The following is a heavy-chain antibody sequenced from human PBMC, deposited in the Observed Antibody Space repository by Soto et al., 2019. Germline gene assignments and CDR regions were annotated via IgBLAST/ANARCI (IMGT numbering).Heavy chain of an antibody. CDR2: ISGSGGST. Sequence: GGSLRLSCAASGFTFSSYAMSWVRQAPGKGLEWVSAISGSGGSTYYADSVKGRFTISRDNSKNTLYLQMNSLRAEDTAVYYFAELSMLLCFGDLCQGPYCFDYWGQGTLGTVSS. V-gene: IGHV3-23*01. D-gene: IGHD3-10*01. J-gene: IGHJ4*02. CDR3: AELSMLLCFGDLCQGPYCFDY. CDR1: GFTFSSYA.